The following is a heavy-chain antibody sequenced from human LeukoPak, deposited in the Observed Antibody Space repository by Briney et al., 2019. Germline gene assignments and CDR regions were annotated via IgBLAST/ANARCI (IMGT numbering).Heavy chain of an antibody. D-gene: IGHD1-1*01. Sequence: GGSLRLSCAASGFTFDDYGMTWVRQVPGKGLEWIAEINWIGDTTRYGDSVKGRFTISRDNAKNSLDLQINSLRVEDTAFYYCATNPPGRTYLQDWGQGTLVTVSS. CDR3: ATNPPGRTYLQD. V-gene: IGHV3-20*04. CDR2: INWIGDTT. J-gene: IGHJ1*01. CDR1: GFTFDDYG.